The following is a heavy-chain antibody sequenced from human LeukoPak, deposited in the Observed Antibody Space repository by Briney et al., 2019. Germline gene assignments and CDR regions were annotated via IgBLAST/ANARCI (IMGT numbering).Heavy chain of an antibody. CDR3: TRWGSWPYDY. CDR2: MNHSGGA. CDR1: GGSISGHS. D-gene: IGHD6-13*01. Sequence: PSETLSLTCAVYGGSISGHSWTWIRQPPGKGLEWIGEMNHSGGANYNPSLESRLTMSVDSSENQFSLKLSSVSAADTAVYYCTRWGSWPYDYWGQGTLVTVSS. J-gene: IGHJ4*02. V-gene: IGHV4-34*01.